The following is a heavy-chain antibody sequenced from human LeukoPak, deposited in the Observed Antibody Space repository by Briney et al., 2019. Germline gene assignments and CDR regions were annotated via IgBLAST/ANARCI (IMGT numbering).Heavy chain of an antibody. CDR2: INHSGRT. CDR1: GGSFSGYY. J-gene: IGHJ4*02. Sequence: SETLSLTCAVYGGSFSGYYWSWIRQPPGKGLEWIGEINHSGRTNYNPSLKSRVTISVDTSKNQFSLKLSSVTAADTAVYYCARGPYCSGGSCYLIYYFDYWGQGTLVTVSS. V-gene: IGHV4-34*01. CDR3: ARGPYCSGGSCYLIYYFDY. D-gene: IGHD2-15*01.